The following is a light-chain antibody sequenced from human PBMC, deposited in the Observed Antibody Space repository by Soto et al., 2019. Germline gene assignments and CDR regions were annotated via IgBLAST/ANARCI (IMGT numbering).Light chain of an antibody. V-gene: IGKV4-1*01. J-gene: IGKJ4*01. Sequence: DIVLTQSPDSLAVSLGERATINCKSSQSVLYNSNNKNYLVWYQQKPGQPPKLLISWASTRASGVPDRFSGSGSGTDFTLTISSLRAEDVAVYYCQQYYSAPFTFGGGTKVGIK. CDR3: QQYYSAPFT. CDR2: WAS. CDR1: QSVLYNSNNKNY.